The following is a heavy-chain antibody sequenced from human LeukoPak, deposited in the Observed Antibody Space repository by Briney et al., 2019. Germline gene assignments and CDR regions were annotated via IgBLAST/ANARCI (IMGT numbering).Heavy chain of an antibody. Sequence: SETLSLTCTVSGGSISSGSYYWSWIRQPAGKGLEWIGRIYTSGSTNYNPSLKSRVTISVDTSKNQFSLKLSSVTAADTAVYYCARQGYYYDSSGYLPNWGQGTLVTVSS. J-gene: IGHJ4*02. V-gene: IGHV4-61*02. CDR1: GGSISSGSYY. CDR3: ARQGYYYDSSGYLPN. D-gene: IGHD3-22*01. CDR2: IYTSGST.